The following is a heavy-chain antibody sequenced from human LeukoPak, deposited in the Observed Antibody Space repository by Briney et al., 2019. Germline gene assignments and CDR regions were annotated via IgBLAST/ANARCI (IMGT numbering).Heavy chain of an antibody. D-gene: IGHD1-26*01. CDR1: GGTFSSYA. CDR2: IIPIFGTA. CDR3: ARFAGSIVGATGWFDP. Sequence: GASVKVSCKASGGTFSSYAISWVRQAPGQGLEWMGGIIPIFGTANYAQKFQGRVTITADKSTSTAYMELSSLRSEDTAVYYCARFAGSIVGATGWFDPWGQGTLVTVSS. J-gene: IGHJ5*02. V-gene: IGHV1-69*06.